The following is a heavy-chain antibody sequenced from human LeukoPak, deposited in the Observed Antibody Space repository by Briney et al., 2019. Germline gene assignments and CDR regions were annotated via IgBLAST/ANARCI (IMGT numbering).Heavy chain of an antibody. CDR2: INAGNGNT. J-gene: IGHJ3*02. CDR3: ARERGYCSSTSCYRDAFDI. Sequence: APVKVSCKASGYTFTSYAMHWVRQAPGQRLEWMGWINAGNGNTKYSQKFQGRVTITGDTSASTAYMELSSLRSEDTAVYYCARERGYCSSTSCYRDAFDIWGQGTMVTVSS. D-gene: IGHD2-2*01. V-gene: IGHV1-3*01. CDR1: GYTFTSYA.